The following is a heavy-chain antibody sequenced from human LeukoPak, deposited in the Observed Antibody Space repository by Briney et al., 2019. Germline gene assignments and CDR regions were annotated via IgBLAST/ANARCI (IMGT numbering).Heavy chain of an antibody. CDR3: AREALTLWFGDLDY. CDR2: INPNSGGT. J-gene: IGHJ4*02. D-gene: IGHD3-10*01. V-gene: IGHV1-2*02. CDR1: GYTFTSYY. Sequence: ASVKVSCKASGYTFTSYYMHWVRQAPGQGLEWMGWINPNSGGTNYAQKFQGRVTMTRDTSISTAYMELSRLRSDDTAVYYCAREALTLWFGDLDYWGQGTLVTVSS.